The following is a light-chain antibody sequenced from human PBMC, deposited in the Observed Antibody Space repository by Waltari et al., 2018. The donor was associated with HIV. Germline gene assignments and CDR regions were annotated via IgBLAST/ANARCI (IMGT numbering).Light chain of an antibody. CDR2: WAS. J-gene: IGKJ4*01. CDR1: QSNLARSNERSS. Sequence: EIVLIQSPDSLALSLGARDTLPRKSSQSNLARSNERSSLDWYQQKPGQPPKLRIYWASIRESGVPDRFRGSGSGTDFTLTISGLQAEDVAVDYCQHYYDTRVSFGGGTRVE. V-gene: IGKV4-1*01. CDR3: QHYYDTRVS.